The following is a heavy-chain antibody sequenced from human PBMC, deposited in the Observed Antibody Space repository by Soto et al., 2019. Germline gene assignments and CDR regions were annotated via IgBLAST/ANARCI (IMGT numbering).Heavy chain of an antibody. CDR3: ARVLQINYYENNPYFDY. CDR2: IYHSGST. CDR1: GGSISSGGYS. J-gene: IGHJ4*02. Sequence: ASETLSLTCAVSGGSISSGGYSWSWIRQPPGKGLEWIGYIYHSGSTYYNPSLKSRVTISVDRSKNQFSLKLSSVTAADTAVYYCARVLQINYYENNPYFDYWGQGTLVTVSS. V-gene: IGHV4-30-2*01. D-gene: IGHD3-22*01.